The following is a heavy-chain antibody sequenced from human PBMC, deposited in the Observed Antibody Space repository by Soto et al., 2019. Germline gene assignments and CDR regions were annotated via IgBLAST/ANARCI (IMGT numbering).Heavy chain of an antibody. V-gene: IGHV1-18*04. Sequence: RASVKVSCKASGYGFSSYGFSWVRQAPGQGLEWMGWISGYNGKADYLQKFQGRVSMTIDTSTTTAYMELRSLTSDDTAVYYCARDGVATQDYWGQGTLVTVSS. CDR3: ARDGVATQDY. CDR2: ISGYNGKA. D-gene: IGHD5-12*01. CDR1: GYGFSSYG. J-gene: IGHJ4*02.